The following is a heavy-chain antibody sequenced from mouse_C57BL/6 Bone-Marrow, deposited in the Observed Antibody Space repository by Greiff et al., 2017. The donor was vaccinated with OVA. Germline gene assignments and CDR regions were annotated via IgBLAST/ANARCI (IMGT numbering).Heavy chain of an antibody. V-gene: IGHV1-63*01. CDR3: ARGASGGFAY. D-gene: IGHD3-1*01. J-gene: IGHJ3*01. Sequence: QVQLQQPGAELVKPGTSVKMSCKASGYTFTNYWIGWAKQRPGHGLEWIGDIYPGGGYTNYNEKFKGKATLTADKSSSTAYMQFSSLTSEDSAIYYGARGASGGFAYWGQGTLVTVSA. CDR2: IYPGGGYT. CDR1: GYTFTNYW.